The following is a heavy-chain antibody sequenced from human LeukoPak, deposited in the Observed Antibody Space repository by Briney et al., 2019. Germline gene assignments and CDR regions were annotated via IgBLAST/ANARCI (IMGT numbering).Heavy chain of an antibody. Sequence: SEALSLTCTVSGGSVSSGSYYWSWIRQSPGRGLEWIGYIYYSGSNSYNPSLKSRVTILLDTSKNQFSLRLNSVTAADTAIYYCARDRGGDFWSSYYDYWGQGTLVTVSS. CDR1: GGSVSSGSYY. CDR3: ARDRGGDFWSSYYDY. V-gene: IGHV4-61*01. CDR2: IYYSGSN. D-gene: IGHD3-3*01. J-gene: IGHJ4*02.